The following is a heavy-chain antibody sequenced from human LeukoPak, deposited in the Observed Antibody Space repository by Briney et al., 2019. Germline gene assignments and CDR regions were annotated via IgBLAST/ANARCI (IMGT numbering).Heavy chain of an antibody. CDR2: IGPSGTAM. J-gene: IGHJ4*02. CDR1: GFSISTYS. D-gene: IGHD6-13*01. CDR3: ARDQGSSRYIDY. V-gene: IGHV3-48*04. Sequence: GGSLRLSCAASGFSISTYSMNWVRQAPGKGLEWVSYIGPSGTAMYNADSVKGRFTISRDNAKNSLYLQMNSLRAEDTAVYYCARDQGSSRYIDYWGQGTLVTVSS.